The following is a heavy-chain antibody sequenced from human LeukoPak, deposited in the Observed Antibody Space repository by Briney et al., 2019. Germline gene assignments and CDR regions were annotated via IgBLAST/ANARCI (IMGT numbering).Heavy chain of an antibody. CDR3: ARQTYSYGYSVYYYYMDV. J-gene: IGHJ6*03. D-gene: IGHD5-18*01. Sequence: GGSLRLSCAASGFTFSSYEMNWVRQAPGKGLEWVSYISSSGSTIYYVDSVKGRLTISRDNAKNSLYLQMNSLRAEDTAVYYCARQTYSYGYSVYYYYMDVWGKGTTVTVSS. V-gene: IGHV3-48*03. CDR2: ISSSGSTI. CDR1: GFTFSSYE.